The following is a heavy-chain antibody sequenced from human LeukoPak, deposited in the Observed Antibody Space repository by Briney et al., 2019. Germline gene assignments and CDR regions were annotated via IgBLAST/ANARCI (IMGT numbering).Heavy chain of an antibody. D-gene: IGHD1-20*01. CDR3: ARARITGTTIRYYYYGMDV. CDR2: IKQDGSAK. J-gene: IGHJ6*02. Sequence: GGSLRLSCAASGFTFSSYWMSWVRQAPGKGLEWVANIKQDGSAKYYVDSVKGRFTISRDNAKNSLYLQMNSLRAEDTAVYYCARARITGTTIRYYYYGMDVWGQGTTVTVSS. V-gene: IGHV3-7*03. CDR1: GFTFSSYW.